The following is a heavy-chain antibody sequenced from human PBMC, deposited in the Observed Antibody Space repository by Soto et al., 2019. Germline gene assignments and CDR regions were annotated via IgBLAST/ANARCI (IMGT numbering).Heavy chain of an antibody. J-gene: IGHJ4*02. V-gene: IGHV1-69*19. CDR3: AREVQVHTPAFVY. CDR2: ISPMFGAA. CDR1: GGTFNTYA. D-gene: IGHD1-1*01. Sequence: QVQLVQSGAEMKKPGSSVKVSCQSSGGTFNTYAMNWVRQAPGQGPEWMGDISPMFGAANYAAKFQGRVNITADESTGTTYMQLSSLASEDTALYFRAREVQVHTPAFVYWGQGTLVTVSS.